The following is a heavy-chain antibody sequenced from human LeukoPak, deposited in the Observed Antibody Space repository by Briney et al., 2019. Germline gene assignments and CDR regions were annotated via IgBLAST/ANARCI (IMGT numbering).Heavy chain of an antibody. V-gene: IGHV4-59*01. D-gene: IGHD3-16*02. J-gene: IGHJ3*02. Sequence: SETLSLTCTVSGGSISSYYWSWNRQPPGKGLEWIGYIYYSGSTNYNPSLKSRVTISVDTSKNQFSLKLSSVTAADTAVYYCARVRMITFGGVIADDAFDIWGQGTMVTVSS. CDR1: GGSISSYY. CDR3: ARVRMITFGGVIADDAFDI. CDR2: IYYSGST.